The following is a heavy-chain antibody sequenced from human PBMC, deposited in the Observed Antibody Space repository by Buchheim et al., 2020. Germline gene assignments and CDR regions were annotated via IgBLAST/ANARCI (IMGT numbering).Heavy chain of an antibody. CDR1: GFTFSSYA. CDR2: ISYDGRSE. CDR3: AREDGELYFDY. Sequence: QVQLVESGGGVVQPGRSLRLSCAASGFTFSSYAMHWVRQAPGKGLEWVAVISYDGRSENYVDSVKGRFTISRDHSENTLYLQMNSLRVEDTAVYYCAREDGELYFDYWGQGTL. D-gene: IGHD1-7*01. J-gene: IGHJ4*02. V-gene: IGHV3-30*04.